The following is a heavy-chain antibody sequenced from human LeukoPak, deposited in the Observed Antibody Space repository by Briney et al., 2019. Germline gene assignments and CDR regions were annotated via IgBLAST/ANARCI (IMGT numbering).Heavy chain of an antibody. CDR3: ARDSDPTYYFGSGSYHSY. CDR1: GYTFTNYY. V-gene: IGHV1-2*02. J-gene: IGHJ4*02. D-gene: IGHD3-10*01. Sequence: GASVKVSCRASGYTFTNYYMHWVRQAPGQGLEWMGWINPNSGGTNSAQKFQGRVTMTRDTSISTAYMELSRLTSDDTAVYYCARDSDPTYYFGSGSYHSYWGQGTLVTVSS. CDR2: INPNSGGT.